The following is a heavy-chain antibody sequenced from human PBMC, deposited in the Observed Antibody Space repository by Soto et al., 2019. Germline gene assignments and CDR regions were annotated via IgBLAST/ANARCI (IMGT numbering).Heavy chain of an antibody. CDR3: ARCYCSAGSCFTCWHFDL. CDR1: GYSFDTFG. V-gene: IGHV1-18*01. Sequence: QVPLVQSGAEVKKPGTSVKVACKASGYSFDTFGMSWVRQAPGQGLEWMGWISIEKGDTNSAQKFQDRVTMTTDTSTSTAYMELRSLTSDDTALYYCARCYCSAGSCFTCWHFDLWGRGTLVTVSS. CDR2: ISIEKGDT. J-gene: IGHJ2*01. D-gene: IGHD2-15*01.